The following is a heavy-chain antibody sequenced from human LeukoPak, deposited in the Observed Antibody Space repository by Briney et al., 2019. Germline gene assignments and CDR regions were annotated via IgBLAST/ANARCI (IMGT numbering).Heavy chain of an antibody. D-gene: IGHD1-14*01. CDR2: ISGSGGGT. V-gene: IGHV3-23*01. CDR1: GFTFSNYA. J-gene: IGHJ4*02. Sequence: GGSLRLSCAASGFTFSNYAMSWVRQAPGKGLEWVSGISGSGGGTHYADSVKGRFTISRDNSKNTVYLQMNSLKAEDTAVYYCTTNPDPDWGQGTLVTVSS. CDR3: TTNPDPD.